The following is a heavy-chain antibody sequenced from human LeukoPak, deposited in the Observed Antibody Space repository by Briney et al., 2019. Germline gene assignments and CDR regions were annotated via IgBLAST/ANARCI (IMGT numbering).Heavy chain of an antibody. D-gene: IGHD3-22*01. CDR1: GFMFSSNW. CDR3: AKVGGVSSGYRGNFDY. Sequence: GGSLRLSCAASGFMFSSNWMSWVRLAPGKGLEWVANIKEDGTETYYVDSVKGRFTISRDNAKNSLYLQMNSLRAEDTAIYYCAKVGGVSSGYRGNFDYWGQGTLVTVSS. J-gene: IGHJ4*02. CDR2: IKEDGTET. V-gene: IGHV3-7*03.